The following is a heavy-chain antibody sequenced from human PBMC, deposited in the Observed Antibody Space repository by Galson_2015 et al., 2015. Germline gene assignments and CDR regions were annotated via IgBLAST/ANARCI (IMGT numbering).Heavy chain of an antibody. V-gene: IGHV4-61*01. CDR2: IYNSGIT. Sequence: SETLSLTCSVSGDSVRSGSYYWSWIRQSPGKGLEWIGYIYNSGITNYNPSLKSRLTILVVTSKNQFSLKLSFVTAADTAVYYCAGIHGGSGSYEIEYWGQGTLVTVSS. D-gene: IGHD3-10*01. CDR3: AGIHGGSGSYEIEY. CDR1: GDSVRSGSYY. J-gene: IGHJ4*02.